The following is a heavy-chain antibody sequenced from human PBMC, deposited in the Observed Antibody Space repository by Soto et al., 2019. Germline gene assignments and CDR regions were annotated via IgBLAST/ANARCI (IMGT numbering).Heavy chain of an antibody. CDR3: AREERITIFGVVIIGKGYYYGMDV. J-gene: IGHJ6*02. D-gene: IGHD3-3*01. CDR1: GYTFTSYG. Sequence: ASVKVSCKASGYTFTSYGISWVRQAPGQGLEWMGWISAYNGNTNHAQKLQGRVTMTTDTSTSTAYMELRSLRSDDTAVYYCAREERITIFGVVIIGKGYYYGMDVWG. V-gene: IGHV1-18*01. CDR2: ISAYNGNT.